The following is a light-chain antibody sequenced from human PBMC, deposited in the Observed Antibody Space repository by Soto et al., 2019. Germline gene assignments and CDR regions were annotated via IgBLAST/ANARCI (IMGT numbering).Light chain of an antibody. V-gene: IGKV3-20*01. CDR1: ENVSNNY. CDR3: QQYGSSPPYT. Sequence: EVVLTQSPGTLSLSPGERATLSCRASENVSNNYLAWYQQKPGQAPRLLIFGSSDRAAGIPDRFSGGGSGTDFTLTISRLEPEDFAVYYCQQYGSSPPYTFGQGTKLEIK. J-gene: IGKJ2*01. CDR2: GSS.